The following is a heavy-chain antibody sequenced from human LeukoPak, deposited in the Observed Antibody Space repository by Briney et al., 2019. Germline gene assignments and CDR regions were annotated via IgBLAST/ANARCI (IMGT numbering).Heavy chain of an antibody. CDR2: ISSSRNTI. J-gene: IGHJ4*02. CDR3: ATESGTYSGTCFDY. V-gene: IGHV3-48*01. D-gene: IGHD1-26*01. Sequence: SGGSLRLSCAASGFTFSSYNMNWVRQAPGKGLEWISYISSSRNTIYYADSVKGRFTISRDNAENSLYLQMNSLRADDTAVYYCATESGTYSGTCFDYWGQGTLVTVSS. CDR1: GFTFSSYN.